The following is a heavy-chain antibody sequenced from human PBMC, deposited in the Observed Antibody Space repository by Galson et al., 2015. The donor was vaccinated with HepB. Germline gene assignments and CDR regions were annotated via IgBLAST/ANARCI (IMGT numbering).Heavy chain of an antibody. CDR1: GGSFSSYA. CDR2: ITPLFGAG. D-gene: IGHD6-25*01. CDR3: ARAVKSGSNSAWGTEYYFDY. J-gene: IGHJ4*02. Sequence: SVKVSCKASGGSFSSYAFSWVRQVPGQGLGWMGGITPLFGAGDYAQKFQGRVTITADESTSTTYMRLSSLRFEDTAVYFCARAVKSGSNSAWGTEYYFDYWGQGTLVTVSS. V-gene: IGHV1-69*13.